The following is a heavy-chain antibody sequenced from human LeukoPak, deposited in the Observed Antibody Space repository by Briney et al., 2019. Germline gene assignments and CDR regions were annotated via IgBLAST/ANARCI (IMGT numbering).Heavy chain of an antibody. CDR1: RFIYSSYW. D-gene: IGHD5-12*01. Sequence: GGSLRLSCAASRFIYSSYWMTWVRQAPGKGLEWVANIKQDGGEKYDVDSVKGRFTISRDNAQNSLYLQMNSLRAEDTAVYYCARGLSLDRYSGYDRYYFDYWGRGTLVTVSS. CDR2: IKQDGGEK. CDR3: ARGLSLDRYSGYDRYYFDY. J-gene: IGHJ4*02. V-gene: IGHV3-7*01.